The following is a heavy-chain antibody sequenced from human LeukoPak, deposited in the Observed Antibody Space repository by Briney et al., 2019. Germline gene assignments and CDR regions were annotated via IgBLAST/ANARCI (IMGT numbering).Heavy chain of an antibody. V-gene: IGHV3-23*01. CDR1: GFDCSSVT. D-gene: IGHD1-14*01. CDR2: ISGSGSST. J-gene: IGHJ4*02. CDR3: ARTQTGALFDS. Sequence: PGGSLRLACAASGFDCSSVTMTGVRDSLRKGLQWVSGISGSGSSTYYADSVNGRFTISRDNSKNTLYLQMDSLRAEDTALYYCARTQTGALFDSWGQGTLVTVSS.